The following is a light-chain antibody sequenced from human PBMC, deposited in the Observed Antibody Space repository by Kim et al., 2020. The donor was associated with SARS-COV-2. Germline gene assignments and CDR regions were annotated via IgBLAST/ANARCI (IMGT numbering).Light chain of an antibody. V-gene: IGKV1-33*01. CDR3: QQYNNLPFT. CDR1: QDISDY. J-gene: IGKJ3*01. Sequence: DIQMTQSPSSLSASVGDRVTITCQASQDISDYLSWYQQKPGKAPKVLIHDASDLETRVPSRFSGSGSGTDFTFTISSLQPEDIATYYCQQYNNLPFTFGPGTKVDIK. CDR2: DAS.